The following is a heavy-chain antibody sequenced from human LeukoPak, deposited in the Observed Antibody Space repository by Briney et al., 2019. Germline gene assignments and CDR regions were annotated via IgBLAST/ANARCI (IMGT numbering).Heavy chain of an antibody. CDR3: ARGYYDSSGLPGY. Sequence: PSETLSLTCTVSGGSISSYYWSWIRQPPGKGLEWIGYIYYSESTNYNPSLKSRVTISVDRSKNQFSLKLSSVTAADTAVYYCARGYYDSSGLPGYWGQGTLVTVSS. CDR1: GGSISSYY. V-gene: IGHV4-59*12. D-gene: IGHD3-22*01. J-gene: IGHJ4*02. CDR2: IYYSEST.